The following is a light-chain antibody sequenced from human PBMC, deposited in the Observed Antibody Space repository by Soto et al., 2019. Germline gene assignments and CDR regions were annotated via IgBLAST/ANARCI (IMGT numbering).Light chain of an antibody. CDR2: TNN. Sequence: QSLLTQPPSASATPGQRVTISCSGSNSNIGTNTVNWYQQLPGTAPRLLIYTNNQRPSGVPQRFSGSKTGTSASLAIGGLQSEDEADYYCSSYTSSSTPYVFGTGTKLTVL. CDR1: NSNIGTNT. CDR3: SSYTSSSTPYV. V-gene: IGLV1-44*01. J-gene: IGLJ1*01.